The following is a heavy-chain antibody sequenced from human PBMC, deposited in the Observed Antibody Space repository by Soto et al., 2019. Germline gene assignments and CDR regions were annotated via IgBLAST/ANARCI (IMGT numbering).Heavy chain of an antibody. CDR1: GFTFSSYA. J-gene: IGHJ4*02. D-gene: IGHD5-18*01. CDR2: ISYDGSNK. Sequence: QVQLVESGGGVVQPGRSLRLSCAASGFTFSSYAMHWVRQAPGKGLEWVAVISYDGSNKYYADSVKGRFTISRDNSKNTLYLQMNSLRAEDTAVYYCARGGDLIRPMATAMVPYYFDYWGQGTLVTVSS. CDR3: ARGGDLIRPMATAMVPYYFDY. V-gene: IGHV3-30-3*01.